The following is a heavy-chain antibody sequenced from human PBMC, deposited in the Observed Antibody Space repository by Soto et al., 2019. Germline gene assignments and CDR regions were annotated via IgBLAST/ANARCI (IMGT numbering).Heavy chain of an antibody. Sequence: WASVKVSCKASGYTFTSYAMHWVRQAPGQRLEWMGWINAGNGNTKYSQKFQGRVTITRDTSASTAYMELSSLRSEDTAVYYCARELGYCSSTSCYQNYYGMDVWGQGTTVTVSS. CDR3: ARELGYCSSTSCYQNYYGMDV. V-gene: IGHV1-3*01. CDR2: INAGNGNT. CDR1: GYTFTSYA. D-gene: IGHD2-2*01. J-gene: IGHJ6*02.